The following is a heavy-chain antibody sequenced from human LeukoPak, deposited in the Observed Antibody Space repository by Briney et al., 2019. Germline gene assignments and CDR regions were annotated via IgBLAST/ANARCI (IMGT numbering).Heavy chain of an antibody. J-gene: IGHJ5*02. V-gene: IGHV4-30-2*01. CDR1: GDSISYESYY. CDR3: AGEGEYGDSYS. CDR2: IYRGRT. D-gene: IGHD2-21*01. Sequence: SQTLSLTCAVSGDSISYESYYWNWIRQAPGKGPEWIGNIYRGRTRLNPSLTSRVAVSVDMSKSQVSLSLTSVTAADTAIYYCAGEGEYGDSYSWGQGALVIVSA.